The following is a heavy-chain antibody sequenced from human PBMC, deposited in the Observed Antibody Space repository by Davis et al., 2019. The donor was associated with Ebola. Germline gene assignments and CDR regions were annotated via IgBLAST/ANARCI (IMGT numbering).Heavy chain of an antibody. D-gene: IGHD6-13*01. CDR3: ARGHSSSWYNWFDP. CDR2: ISAYNGNT. J-gene: IGHJ5*02. Sequence: ASVKVSCKASGYTFTSYGITWVRQAPGQGLEWMGWISAYNGNTNYAQKLQGRVTMTTDTSTSTAYMELRSLRSDDTAVYYCARGHSSSWYNWFDPWGQGTLVTVSS. CDR1: GYTFTSYG. V-gene: IGHV1-18*01.